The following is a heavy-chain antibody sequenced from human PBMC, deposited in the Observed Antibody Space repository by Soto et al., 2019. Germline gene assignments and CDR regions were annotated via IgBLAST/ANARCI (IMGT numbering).Heavy chain of an antibody. CDR2: VSWNSGSI. CDR3: AKGLAASGTRGAFDI. V-gene: IGHV3-9*01. J-gene: IGHJ3*02. CDR1: GFTFDDYA. Sequence: EVQLVEAGGGLVQPGRSLRLSCAASGFTFDDYAMHWVRQAPGKGLEWVSGVSWNSGSIGYADSVKGRFTISRDNAKNCLSLQMNSLRPEDTALYYCAKGLAASGTRGAFDIRGQGTMVTVSS. D-gene: IGHD6-13*01.